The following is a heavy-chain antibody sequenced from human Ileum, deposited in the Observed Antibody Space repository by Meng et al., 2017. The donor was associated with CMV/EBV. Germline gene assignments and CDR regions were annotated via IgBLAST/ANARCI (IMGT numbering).Heavy chain of an antibody. V-gene: IGHV3-74*01. Sequence: GGSLRPSCAAAGFTSSSYWMHWVRQAPGKGLVWVSRINSDGSRTTYADSVKGRFTISRDNAKNTLYLQMNSLRAEDTAVYYCARGRLTGANDYWGPGTPVTVSS. CDR3: ARGRLTGANDY. J-gene: IGHJ4*02. D-gene: IGHD1-26*01. CDR2: INSDGSRT. CDR1: GFTSSSYW.